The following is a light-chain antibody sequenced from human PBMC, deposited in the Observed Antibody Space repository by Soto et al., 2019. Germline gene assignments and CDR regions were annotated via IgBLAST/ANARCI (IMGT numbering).Light chain of an antibody. CDR2: SAS. V-gene: IGKV3-20*01. CDR1: QSVLNNY. J-gene: IGKJ4*01. CDR3: QQYGGSPLVT. Sequence: EVVLTQSPGTLSLSPGERATLSCRASQSVLNNYVAWYQQRPGQSPRLLIYSASTRATGVPDRFSASGSGTDFTLTISRLEPEDFAVYYCQQYGGSPLVTFGGGTKVEIK.